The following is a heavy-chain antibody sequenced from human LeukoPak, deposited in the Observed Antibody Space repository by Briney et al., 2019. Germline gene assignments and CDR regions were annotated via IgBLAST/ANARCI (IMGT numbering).Heavy chain of an antibody. V-gene: IGHV3-23*01. CDR1: GFSFSNYA. J-gene: IGHJ4*02. Sequence: GGSLRLSCAASGFSFSNYAMSWVRQAPGKGLEWGSVISGSGRSTYYADSVRGRFTISRDNSKNTLYLQVNSLSAEDTAVYYCARDGGGINSWFWAYDYWGQGALVTVSS. CDR2: ISGSGRST. CDR3: ARDGGGINSWFWAYDY. D-gene: IGHD2-21*01.